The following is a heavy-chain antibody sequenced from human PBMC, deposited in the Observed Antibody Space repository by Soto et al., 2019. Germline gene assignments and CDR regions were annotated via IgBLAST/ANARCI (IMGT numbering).Heavy chain of an antibody. CDR3: ARGPDPTYSDY. Sequence: QVQVVQSGAEVKKPGASVKVSCKTSGYTFTNFGVNWVRQAPGQGLEWMGWINVYNGNTNYAQQIKGRVIMTTVTSTSTAYMELKSLRSDDTAIYYCARGPDPTYSDYLGQGTLVTVSS. J-gene: IGHJ4*02. CDR2: INVYNGNT. V-gene: IGHV1-18*01. CDR1: GYTFTNFG.